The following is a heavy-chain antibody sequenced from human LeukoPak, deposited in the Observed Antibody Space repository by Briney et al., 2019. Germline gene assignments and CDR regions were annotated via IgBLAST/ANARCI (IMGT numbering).Heavy chain of an antibody. J-gene: IGHJ6*03. Sequence: SETLSLTCTVSGGSISSGDYYWSWIRQPPGKGLEWIGYIYYSGSTHYNPSLKSRVTISVDTSKNQFSLKLSSVTAADTAVYYCARLLTGYYYYYMDVWGKGTTVTVSS. CDR3: ARLLTGYYYYYMDV. V-gene: IGHV4-30-4*08. CDR2: IYYSGST. D-gene: IGHD3-10*01. CDR1: GGSISSGDYY.